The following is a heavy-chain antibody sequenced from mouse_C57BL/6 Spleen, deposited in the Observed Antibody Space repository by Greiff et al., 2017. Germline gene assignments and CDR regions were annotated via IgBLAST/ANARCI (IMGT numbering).Heavy chain of an antibody. CDR2: IDPETGGT. CDR3: TRGNFLLGAY. CDR1: GYTFTDYE. Sequence: QVQLQQSGAELVRPGASVTLSCKASGYTFTDYEMHWVKQTPVHGLEWIGAIDPETGGTAYNQKFKGKAILTADKSSSTAYMELRSLTSEDSAVYYWTRGNFLLGAYWGQGTLVTVSA. V-gene: IGHV1-15*01. J-gene: IGHJ3*01. D-gene: IGHD1-1*01.